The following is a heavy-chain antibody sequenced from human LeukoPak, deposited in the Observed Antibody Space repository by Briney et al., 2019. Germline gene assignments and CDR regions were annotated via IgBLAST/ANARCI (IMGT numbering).Heavy chain of an antibody. J-gene: IGHJ4*02. CDR1: SGSISSGSYY. V-gene: IGHV4-61*02. Sequence: SETLSLTCTVSSGSISSGSYYWSWLRQPAGTGLEWIGRIYTSGSTNYNPSLKSRVTISVDTSKNQFSLKLSSVTAADTAVYYCARDGECVGGSCEMSYWGQGTLVTVSS. D-gene: IGHD2-15*01. CDR2: IYTSGST. CDR3: ARDGECVGGSCEMSY.